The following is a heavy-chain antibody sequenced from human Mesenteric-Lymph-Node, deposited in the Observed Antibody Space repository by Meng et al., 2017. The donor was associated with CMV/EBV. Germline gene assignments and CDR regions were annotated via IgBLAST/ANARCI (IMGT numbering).Heavy chain of an antibody. CDR2: ISGTSGDR. J-gene: IGHJ4*02. CDR1: GLIFSNNR. Sequence: LSCAVSGLIFSNNRMSWVRQAPGKGLEWVSSISGTSGDRYYADSVKGRFTIFRDNTKNLVYLQIDRLRVEDTAMYYCVRRDDYTAFDFWGQGTLVTVSS. CDR3: VRRDDYTAFDF. D-gene: IGHD4-11*01. V-gene: IGHV3-21*04.